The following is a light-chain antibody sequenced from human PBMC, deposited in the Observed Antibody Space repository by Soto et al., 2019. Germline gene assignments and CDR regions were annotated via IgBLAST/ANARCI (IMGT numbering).Light chain of an antibody. V-gene: IGKV1-39*01. J-gene: IGKJ2*01. CDR2: AAS. Sequence: DIQMTQFPSSLSASVGDRVTITCRASQSISSYLNWYQQKPGKAPKLLIYAASSLQSGVPSRFSGIGSGTDFTLTISSLQPEDFATYYCQQSSSTSYTFGQGTKLEIK. CDR1: QSISSY. CDR3: QQSSSTSYT.